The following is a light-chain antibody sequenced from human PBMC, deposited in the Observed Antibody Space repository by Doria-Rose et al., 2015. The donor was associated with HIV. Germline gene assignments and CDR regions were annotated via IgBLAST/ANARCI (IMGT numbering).Light chain of an antibody. V-gene: IGKV1-39*01. CDR3: QQSYRTPRT. J-gene: IGKJ1*01. Sequence: IQVTQSPSSLSASVGDRVTITCRASQSISNYLNWYQQKPGKAPKLLIYAASSLKSGVPPRFSGSGSGTDFTLTISSLQPEDFATYYCQQSYRTPRTFGQGAKVEIK. CDR2: AAS. CDR1: QSISNY.